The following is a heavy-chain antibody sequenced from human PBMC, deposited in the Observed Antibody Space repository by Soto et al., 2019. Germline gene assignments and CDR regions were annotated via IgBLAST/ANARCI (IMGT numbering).Heavy chain of an antibody. V-gene: IGHV3-30-3*01. CDR1: GFTFSSYA. J-gene: IGHJ6*02. CDR3: ARASTVTTYHYCYGMDV. CDR2: ISYDGSNK. Sequence: QVQLVESGGGVVQPGRSLRLSCAASGFTFSSYAMQWVRQAPGKGLEWVAVISYDGSNKYYADSVKGRFTISRDNSKNTLYLQMNSLRAEDTAVYYCARASTVTTYHYCYGMDVWGQGTTVTVSS. D-gene: IGHD4-17*01.